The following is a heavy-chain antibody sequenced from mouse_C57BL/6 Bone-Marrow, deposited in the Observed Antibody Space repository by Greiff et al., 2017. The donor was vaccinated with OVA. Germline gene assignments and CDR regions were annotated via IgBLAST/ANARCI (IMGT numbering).Heavy chain of an antibody. CDR1: GYTFTSYG. CDR3: ARPYYGNRYDCDY. Sequence: VQLQQSGAELARPGASVKLSCKASGYTFTSYGISWVKQRTGQGLEWIGEIYPSSGNTYYNEKFKGKATLTADKSSSTAYMPLRTLTSEDSAGYFCARPYYGNRYDCDYGGKGTTLTVSS. CDR2: IYPSSGNT. J-gene: IGHJ2*01. D-gene: IGHD1-1*01. V-gene: IGHV1-81*01.